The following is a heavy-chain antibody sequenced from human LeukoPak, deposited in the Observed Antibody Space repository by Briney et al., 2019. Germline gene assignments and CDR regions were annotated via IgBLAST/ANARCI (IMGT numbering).Heavy chain of an antibody. CDR1: GFTFSSYA. CDR2: INPGGSST. CDR3: ARSNQADDY. Sequence: GGSLRLSCAASGFTFSSYAMHWVRQAPGKGLVWVSRINPGGSSTAYADSVKGRFTISRDNAKNTLYLQMDSLRAEDTAIYYCARSNQADDYWGQGTLVTVSS. J-gene: IGHJ4*02. V-gene: IGHV3-74*01. D-gene: IGHD1-14*01.